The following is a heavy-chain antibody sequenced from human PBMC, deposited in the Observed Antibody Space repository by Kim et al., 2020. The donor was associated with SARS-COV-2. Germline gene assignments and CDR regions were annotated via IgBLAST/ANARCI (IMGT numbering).Heavy chain of an antibody. Sequence: TRFAQKFQGRVTMTRDTSISTAYMELGRLRSDDTAVYYCARNHRGDAFDIWGQGTMVTVSS. CDR2: T. V-gene: IGHV1-2*02. J-gene: IGHJ3*02. D-gene: IGHD3-10*01. CDR3: ARNHRGDAFDI.